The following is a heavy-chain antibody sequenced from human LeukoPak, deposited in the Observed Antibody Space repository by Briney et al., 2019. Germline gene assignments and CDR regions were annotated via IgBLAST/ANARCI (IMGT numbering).Heavy chain of an antibody. Sequence: PGGSLRLSCAASGFTFSLYWMTWVRQAPGKGLEWVANIKSDGSEKYYVDSVKGRFTISRDNTKSSLFLQMNSLRAQDTAVYYCARGGYSSSWFWNYWGHGTLVTVSS. D-gene: IGHD6-13*01. CDR3: ARGGYSSSWFWNY. CDR2: IKSDGSEK. CDR1: GFTFSLYW. V-gene: IGHV3-7*01. J-gene: IGHJ4*01.